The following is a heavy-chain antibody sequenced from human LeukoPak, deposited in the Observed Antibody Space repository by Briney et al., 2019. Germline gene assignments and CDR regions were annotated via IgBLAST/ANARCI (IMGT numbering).Heavy chain of an antibody. J-gene: IGHJ3*02. Sequence: SETLSLTCTVSGGSISTYYWSWIRQPPGKGLEWIGSMYYSGSTNYKPSLKSRVTISVDTSKNQFSLKLSSVTAADTAVYYCARHAYYYDRSGSYEAFDIWGQGAMVTVSS. CDR2: MYYSGST. CDR1: GGSISTYY. V-gene: IGHV4-59*08. D-gene: IGHD3-22*01. CDR3: ARHAYYYDRSGSYEAFDI.